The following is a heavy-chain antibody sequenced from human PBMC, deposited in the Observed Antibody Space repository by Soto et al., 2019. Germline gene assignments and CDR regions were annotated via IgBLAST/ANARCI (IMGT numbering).Heavy chain of an antibody. CDR3: ARLTSITIFGVVQYNWFDP. J-gene: IGHJ5*02. D-gene: IGHD3-3*01. Sequence: QVQLVQSGAEVKKPGASVKVSCKASGYTFTSYDINWVRQATGQGLEWMGWMNPNSGNTGYAQKFQGRVTMTRNTSISTAYMELSSLRSGDTAVYYCARLTSITIFGVVQYNWFDPWGQGTLVTVSS. V-gene: IGHV1-8*01. CDR2: MNPNSGNT. CDR1: GYTFTSYD.